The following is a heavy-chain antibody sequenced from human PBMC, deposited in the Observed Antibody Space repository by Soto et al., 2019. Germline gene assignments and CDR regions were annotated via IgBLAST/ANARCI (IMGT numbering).Heavy chain of an antibody. D-gene: IGHD1-1*01. CDR1: GFTFSSYG. J-gene: IGHJ4*02. Sequence: GGSLRLSCAASGFTFSSYGMHWVRQAPGKGLEWVAVIWYDGSNKYYADSVKGRFTISRDNSKNTLYLQMNSLRAEDTAVYYCARDPAGYYFDYWGQGTLVTVSS. V-gene: IGHV3-33*01. CDR2: IWYDGSNK. CDR3: ARDPAGYYFDY.